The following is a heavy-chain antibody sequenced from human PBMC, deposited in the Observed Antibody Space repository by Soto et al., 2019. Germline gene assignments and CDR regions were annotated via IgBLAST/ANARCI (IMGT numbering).Heavy chain of an antibody. Sequence: QVQMLQSGAEVKKPGSSVQVSCKASGGTFSSYAISWVRQAPGHGLEWMGGTIPIVGTANYAQKFQGRVTITADESTSTAYVEVSSLRSEDTAVYYCAREPSRCNTYYYRIYVWGQGTTVTVSS. CDR1: GGTFSSYA. V-gene: IGHV1-69*01. D-gene: IGHD2-8*01. CDR2: TIPIVGTA. J-gene: IGHJ6*02. CDR3: AREPSRCNTYYYRIYV.